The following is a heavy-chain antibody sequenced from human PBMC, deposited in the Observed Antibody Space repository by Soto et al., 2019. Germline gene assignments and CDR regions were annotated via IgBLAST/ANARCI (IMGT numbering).Heavy chain of an antibody. J-gene: IGHJ4*02. V-gene: IGHV4-59*01. Sequence: AETLSLACTVSGGSISSYSWSWIRQPPGKGLEWIGYIYYSGSTNYNPSLKSRVTISVDTSKNQFSLKLSSVTAADTAVYYCARADDSSGYYVCDYWGQGTLVTVS. CDR3: ARADDSSGYYVCDY. D-gene: IGHD3-22*01. CDR1: GGSISSYS. CDR2: IYYSGST.